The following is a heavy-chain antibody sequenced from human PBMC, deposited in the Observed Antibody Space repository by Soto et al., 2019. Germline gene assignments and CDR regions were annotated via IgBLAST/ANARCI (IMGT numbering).Heavy chain of an antibody. Sequence: ASVKVSCKTSGYTFVSYGISWVRQAPGQGPEWMGWISPYNGNTNFAQRFQGRVTLTTDTSTDIVYMDLGSLKSDDTAVYYCARDQYFFDSSGYYDHWGQGTLVTVSS. CDR2: ISPYNGNT. CDR3: ARDQYFFDSSGYYDH. D-gene: IGHD3-22*01. J-gene: IGHJ5*02. CDR1: GYTFVSYG. V-gene: IGHV1-18*04.